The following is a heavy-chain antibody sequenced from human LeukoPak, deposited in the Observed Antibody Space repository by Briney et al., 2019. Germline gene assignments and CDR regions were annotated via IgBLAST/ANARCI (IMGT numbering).Heavy chain of an antibody. Sequence: SETLSLTCTVSGGSISSYYWSWIRQPPGKGLEWIGYIYYSGSTNYNPSLKSRVTISVDTSKNQFSLKLSSMTAADTAVYYCARSDVPRSYYYYGMDVWGQGTTVTVSS. CDR3: ARSDVPRSYYYYGMDV. D-gene: IGHD6-6*01. CDR2: IYYSGST. CDR1: GGSISSYY. J-gene: IGHJ6*02. V-gene: IGHV4-59*01.